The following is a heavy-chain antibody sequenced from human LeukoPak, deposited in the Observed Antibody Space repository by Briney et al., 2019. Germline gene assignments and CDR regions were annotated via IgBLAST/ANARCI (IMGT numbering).Heavy chain of an antibody. CDR2: IYYSGST. D-gene: IGHD1-26*01. V-gene: IGHV4-59*01. CDR3: ARTSIQYSGSDLGGSQYYFDY. CDR1: GGSISSYY. Sequence: SETLSLTCTVSGGSISSYYWSWIRQPPGKGLEWIGYIYYSGSTNYKPSLKSRVTISVDTSKNQFSLRLSSVTAADTAVYYCARTSIQYSGSDLGGSQYYFDYWGQGTLVTVSS. J-gene: IGHJ4*02.